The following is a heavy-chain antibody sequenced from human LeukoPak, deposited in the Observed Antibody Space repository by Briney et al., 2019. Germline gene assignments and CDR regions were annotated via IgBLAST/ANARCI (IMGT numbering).Heavy chain of an antibody. V-gene: IGHV3-23*01. CDR1: GFTFSSYA. J-gene: IGHJ4*02. Sequence: GGSLRLSCAASGFTFSSYAMSWVRQAPGKGLEWVSAISGSGGSTYYADSVKGRFTISRDNSKNTLYLQMNSLRAEDTAVYYCAKDTADVLLWFGELRVWGQGTLVTVSS. CDR2: ISGSGGST. D-gene: IGHD3-10*01. CDR3: AKDTADVLLWFGELRV.